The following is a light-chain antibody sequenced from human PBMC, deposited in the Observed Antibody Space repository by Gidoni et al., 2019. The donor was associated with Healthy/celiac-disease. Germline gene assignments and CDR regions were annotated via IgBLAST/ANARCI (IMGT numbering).Light chain of an antibody. Sequence: VMTQSPATLSVSPGERATLSCRASQSVSSNLAWYQQKPGQAPRLLIYGASTRATGIPARFSGSGSGTEFTLTISSLQSEDFAVYYCQFQGTFGPGTKVDIK. V-gene: IGKV3-15*01. CDR2: GAS. CDR1: QSVSSN. J-gene: IGKJ3*01. CDR3: QFQGT.